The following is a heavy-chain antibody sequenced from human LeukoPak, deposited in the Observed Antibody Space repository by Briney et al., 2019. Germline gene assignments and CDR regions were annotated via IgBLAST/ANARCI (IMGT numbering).Heavy chain of an antibody. CDR3: AIGRRTNGNYFDY. J-gene: IGHJ4*02. Sequence: ASETLSLTCTVSGGSISSSSYYWGWIRQPPGKGLEWIGSIYYSGSTYYNPSLKSRVTISVDTSKNQFSLKLSSVTAADTAVYYCAIGRRTNGNYFDYWGQGTLVTVSS. CDR1: GGSISSSSYY. V-gene: IGHV4-39*01. D-gene: IGHD1-1*01. CDR2: IYYSGST.